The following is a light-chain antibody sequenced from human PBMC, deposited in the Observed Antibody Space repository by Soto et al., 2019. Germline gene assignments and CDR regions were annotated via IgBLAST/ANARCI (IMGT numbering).Light chain of an antibody. CDR1: QSLNTR. CDR3: QQYKSYST. Sequence: GDIVTLTCRASQSLNTRLAWYQQRPGKAPKLLIYDASTLESGVPSRFSGGGSGTEFTLTINNLQPDDLATYICQQYKSYSTFGRGTKVDIK. J-gene: IGKJ1*01. V-gene: IGKV1-5*01. CDR2: DAS.